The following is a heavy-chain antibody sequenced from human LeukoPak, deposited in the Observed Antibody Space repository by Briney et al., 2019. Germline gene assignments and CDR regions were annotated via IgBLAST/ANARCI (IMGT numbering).Heavy chain of an antibody. D-gene: IGHD3-22*01. CDR3: ASAYDRSGYWPEYFHH. Sequence: GGSLRLSCAASGFAVSNNYKSWVRQAPGKGLEWVSIIYGGGSTYYADSVNGRFTISRHNSKNTLFLQMNSLRTEDTAVYYCASAYDRSGYWPEYFHHWGQGTLVTVSS. J-gene: IGHJ1*01. CDR2: IYGGGST. V-gene: IGHV3-53*04. CDR1: GFAVSNNY.